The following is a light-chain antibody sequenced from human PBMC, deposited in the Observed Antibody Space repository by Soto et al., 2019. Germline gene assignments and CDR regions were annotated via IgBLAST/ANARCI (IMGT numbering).Light chain of an antibody. CDR2: VAS. CDR3: QQYGSSPPLT. J-gene: IGKJ4*01. CDR1: QSVSSSY. V-gene: IGKV3-20*01. Sequence: EIVLTQSPGTLSLSPGERATLSCRASQSVSSSYLALYQQKPGQAPRLLIYVASSRATGIPDRFSGSGSGTDFTLTISRLEPEDFAVYYCQQYGSSPPLTFGGGTKVEIK.